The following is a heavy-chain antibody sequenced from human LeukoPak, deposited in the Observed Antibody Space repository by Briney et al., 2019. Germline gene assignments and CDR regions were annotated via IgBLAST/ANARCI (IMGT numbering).Heavy chain of an antibody. Sequence: GASVKVSCKVSGYTLTELSMHWVRQAPGQGLEWMGWINTNTGNPTYAQGFTGRFVFSLDTSVSTAYLQISSLKAEDTAVYYCAREWSNNWFDPWGQGTLVTVSS. CDR1: GYTLTELS. CDR2: INTNTGNP. V-gene: IGHV7-4-1*02. CDR3: AREWSNNWFDP. D-gene: IGHD1-26*01. J-gene: IGHJ5*02.